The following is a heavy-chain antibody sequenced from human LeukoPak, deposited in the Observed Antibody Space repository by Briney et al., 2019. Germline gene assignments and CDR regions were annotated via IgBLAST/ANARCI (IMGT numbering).Heavy chain of an antibody. D-gene: IGHD6-13*01. CDR2: IYYSGST. CDR3: ARREGYSSSWGAFDI. CDR1: GGSFSGYY. J-gene: IGHJ3*02. V-gene: IGHV4-59*01. Sequence: SETLSLTCAVYGGSFSGYYWSWIRQPPGKGLEWIGYIYYSGSTNYNPSLKSRVTISVDTSKNQFSLKLSSVTAADTAVYYCARREGYSSSWGAFDIWGQGTMVTVSS.